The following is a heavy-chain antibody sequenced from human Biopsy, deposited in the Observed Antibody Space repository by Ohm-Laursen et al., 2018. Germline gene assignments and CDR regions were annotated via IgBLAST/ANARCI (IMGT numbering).Heavy chain of an antibody. J-gene: IGHJ4*02. CDR3: ALGGGSYVNFDY. Sequence: TLSLTCTVSRDSISNYYWTRIRQPPGKGLEWIGYFRFEDRTSYNSSLKSRVTISADTSKNQFSLRLSSVTAADTAVYYCALGGGSYVNFDYWGQGTLVTVSS. V-gene: IGHV4-59*01. D-gene: IGHD1-26*01. CDR1: RDSISNYY. CDR2: FRFEDRT.